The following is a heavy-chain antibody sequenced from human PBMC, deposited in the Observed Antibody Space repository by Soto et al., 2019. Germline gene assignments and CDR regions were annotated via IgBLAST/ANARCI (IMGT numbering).Heavy chain of an antibody. CDR3: AKDTPPVRYYYYYMDV. CDR1: GFTFSSYA. D-gene: IGHD6-6*01. CDR2: ISGSGGST. V-gene: IGHV3-23*01. Sequence: EVQLLESGGGLVQPGGYLRLSCAASGFTFSSYAMSWVRQAPGKGLEWVSAISGSGGSTYYADSVKGRFTISRDNSKNTLYLQMNILRAEDTAVYYCAKDTPPVRYYYYYMDVWGKGTTVTVSS. J-gene: IGHJ6*03.